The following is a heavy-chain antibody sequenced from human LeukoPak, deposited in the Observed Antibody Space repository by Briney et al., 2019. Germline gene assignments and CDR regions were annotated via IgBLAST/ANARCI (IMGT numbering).Heavy chain of an antibody. CDR2: ITASGTAM. V-gene: IGHV3-48*02. CDR1: GFTFSSYS. J-gene: IGHJ4*02. D-gene: IGHD1-26*01. Sequence: GGSLRLSCAASGFTFSSYSMNWVRQAPGKRLEWVSHITASGTAMFYADSVKGRFTTSRDNAKNSLYLQMNSLRDEDTAVYYCASSGSYRFDYWGQGTLVTVSS. CDR3: ASSGSYRFDY.